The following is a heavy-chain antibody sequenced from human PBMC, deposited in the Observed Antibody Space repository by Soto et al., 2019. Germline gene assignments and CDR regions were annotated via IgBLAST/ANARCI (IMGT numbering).Heavy chain of an antibody. D-gene: IGHD1-26*01. V-gene: IGHV3-23*01. CDR1: GFIFNNYA. CDR3: ARDGSYFGFDY. J-gene: IGHJ4*02. CDR2: ISADGGRT. Sequence: GGSLRLSCAASGFIFNNYAMTWVRQAPGKGLEWVSAISADGGRTYYADSVKGRFTISRDNSKNSLFLQMDSLRAEDTAVYYCARDGSYFGFDYWGQGTLVTVSS.